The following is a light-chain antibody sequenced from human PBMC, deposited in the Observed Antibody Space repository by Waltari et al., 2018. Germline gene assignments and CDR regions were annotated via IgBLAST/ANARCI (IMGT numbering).Light chain of an antibody. CDR3: YSTTDNNLGV. CDR1: MLPKKY. Sequence: SSELTQPSSVSVSPGQTARITCSGDMLPKKYTRWFQQKPGQSPVLVIYQDSARPSGNPELFSGSSSGTTVTLTISGAQVEDEADYYCYSTTDNNLGVFGPGTRVTVL. V-gene: IGLV3-27*01. J-gene: IGLJ1*01. CDR2: QDS.